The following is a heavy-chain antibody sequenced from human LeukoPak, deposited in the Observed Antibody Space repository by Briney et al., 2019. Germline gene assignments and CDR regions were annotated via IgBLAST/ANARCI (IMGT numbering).Heavy chain of an antibody. CDR2: IYPGDSDT. V-gene: IGHV5-51*01. CDR1: GXTFTSYW. CDR3: AIQPGVTSS. Sequence: GESLKISFKASGXTFTSYWIGWVRQMPGKGMEWMGIIYPGDSDTRYSPSFQGQVTISADKSISTAYLQWSSLQASDTAMYYCAIQPGVTSSWGQGSLVTVSS. D-gene: IGHD2-8*01. J-gene: IGHJ5*02.